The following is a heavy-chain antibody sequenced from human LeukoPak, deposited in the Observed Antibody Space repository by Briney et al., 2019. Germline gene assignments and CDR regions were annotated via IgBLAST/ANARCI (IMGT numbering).Heavy chain of an antibody. V-gene: IGHV3-23*01. CDR3: ARDWWYCSGGSCYYFDY. CDR2: ISGSGSST. Sequence: PGGSLRLSCAASGFIFSNYAMSWVRQAPGKGLEWVSAISGSGSSTYYADSVRGRFTVSRDNSKNTLYLQMNSLRAEDTAVYYCARDWWYCSGGSCYYFDYWGQGTLVTVSS. CDR1: GFIFSNYA. J-gene: IGHJ4*02. D-gene: IGHD2-15*01.